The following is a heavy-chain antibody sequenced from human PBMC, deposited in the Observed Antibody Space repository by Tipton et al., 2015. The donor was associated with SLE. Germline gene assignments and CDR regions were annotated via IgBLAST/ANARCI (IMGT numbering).Heavy chain of an antibody. CDR2: VYHTGSA. Sequence: GLVKPSETLSLTCHVSGASISNSSWHWSWIRQTPGKGLEWLGSVYHTGSAFYNPSLKSRLSISVDTSMNQFSLRLSSVTAADTAVYYCARESYYGSPEYYFDYWGQGALVTVSS. V-gene: IGHV4-39*07. D-gene: IGHD1-26*01. CDR1: GASISNSSWH. CDR3: ARESYYGSPEYYFDY. J-gene: IGHJ4*02.